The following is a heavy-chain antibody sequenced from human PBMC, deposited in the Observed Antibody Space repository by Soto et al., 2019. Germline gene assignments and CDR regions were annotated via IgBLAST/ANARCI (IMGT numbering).Heavy chain of an antibody. CDR1: GFTFSSYW. Sequence: LRLSCAASGFTFSSYWMSWVRQAPGKGLEWVANIKQDGSEKYYVDSVKGRFTISRDNAKNSLYLQMNSLRAEDTAVYYCARSGDYAIIYYYYGMDVWGQGTTVTVSS. CDR2: IKQDGSEK. D-gene: IGHD4-17*01. V-gene: IGHV3-7*03. J-gene: IGHJ6*02. CDR3: ARSGDYAIIYYYYGMDV.